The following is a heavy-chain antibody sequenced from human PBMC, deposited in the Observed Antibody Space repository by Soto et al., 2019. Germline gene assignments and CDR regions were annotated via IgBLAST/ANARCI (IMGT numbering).Heavy chain of an antibody. V-gene: IGHV1-46*01. D-gene: IGHD5-12*01. CDR3: ATEKITKYSGLFEY. CDR1: RFTLLNQY. CDR2: INPSTGAT. Sequence: VASVXVSFKASRFTLLNQYIHCVRQAPRQGLEWMGMINPSTGATRYSQQFRGRDTVTWDTSTSTVYMELSSLRSEDTAVYYCATEKITKYSGLFEYWGQGALVKVSS. J-gene: IGHJ4*02.